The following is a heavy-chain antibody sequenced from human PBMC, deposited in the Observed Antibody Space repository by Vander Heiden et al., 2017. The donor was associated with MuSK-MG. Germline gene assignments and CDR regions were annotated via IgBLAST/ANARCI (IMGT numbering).Heavy chain of an antibody. Sequence: EVQLVESGGVVVQPGGSLRLSCAASGFTFDDYAMHWVRQAPGKGLEWVSLISWDGGSTYYADSVKGRFTISRDNSKNSLYMQMNRLRAQDTALYYCAKDRSVGARPTHDDYRCQGSLVAVSS. D-gene: IGHD3-16*01. CDR3: AKDRSVGARPTHDDY. V-gene: IGHV3-43D*04. CDR1: GFTFDDYA. J-gene: IGHJ4*02. CDR2: ISWDGGST.